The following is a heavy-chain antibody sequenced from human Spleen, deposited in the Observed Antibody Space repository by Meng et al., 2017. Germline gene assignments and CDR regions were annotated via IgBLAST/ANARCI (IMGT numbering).Heavy chain of an antibody. CDR1: GSSLKRNGVG. V-gene: IGHV2-5*02. D-gene: IGHD6-13*01. CDR2: IYWDDDK. Sequence: LKESGPPVGKPHNTPPLTCSFDGSSLKRNGVGLGWMLQPPGKALEWLALIYWDDDKRYSPSLKSRLTITKDTSKNQVVLTMTNMDPVDTATYYCAHRGSSWAFDYWGQGTLVTVSS. CDR3: AHRGSSWAFDY. J-gene: IGHJ4*02.